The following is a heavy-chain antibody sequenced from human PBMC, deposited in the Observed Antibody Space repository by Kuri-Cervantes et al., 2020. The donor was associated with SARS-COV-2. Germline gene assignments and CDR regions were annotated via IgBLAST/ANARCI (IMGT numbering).Heavy chain of an antibody. D-gene: IGHD3-16*02. CDR3: ARHGDCYRYYYYGLDV. CDR1: GGSISSSSYY. Sequence: SQTLSLTCPVSGGSISSSSYYWGWIRHPPGKGREWIGHIHYSETTYYNPSLKTRATISVDTSKTQFSLKLNSMTAADTAVYFCARHGDCYRYYYYGLDVWGQGTTVTVSS. CDR2: IHYSETT. V-gene: IGHV4-39*01. J-gene: IGHJ6*02.